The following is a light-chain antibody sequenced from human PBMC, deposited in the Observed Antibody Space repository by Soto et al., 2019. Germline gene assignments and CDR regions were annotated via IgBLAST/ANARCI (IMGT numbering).Light chain of an antibody. CDR1: QSVSSY. J-gene: IGKJ1*01. CDR2: DAS. Sequence: ESVYLHAPGILYLSPGERATLSCRASQSVSSYLAWYQQKPGQAPRLLIYDASNRATGIPARFSGSGSGTDFTLTISSLEPEDFAVYYCQQRSNWWTFGQGTKVDIK. V-gene: IGKV3-11*01. CDR3: QQRSNWWT.